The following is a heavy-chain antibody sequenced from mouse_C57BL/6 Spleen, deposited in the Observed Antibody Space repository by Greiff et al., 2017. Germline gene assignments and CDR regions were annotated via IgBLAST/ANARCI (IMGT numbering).Heavy chain of an antibody. D-gene: IGHD2-2*01. CDR2: INPSTGGT. V-gene: IGHV1-42*01. Sequence: VQLQQSGPELVKPGASVKISCKASGYSFTGYYMNWVKQSPEKSLEWIGEINPSTGGTTYNQKFKAKATLTVDKSSSTAYMQLKSLTSEDSVVYYCARIYYGYLYYAMDYWGQGTSVTVAS. J-gene: IGHJ4*01. CDR3: ARIYYGYLYYAMDY. CDR1: GYSFTGYY.